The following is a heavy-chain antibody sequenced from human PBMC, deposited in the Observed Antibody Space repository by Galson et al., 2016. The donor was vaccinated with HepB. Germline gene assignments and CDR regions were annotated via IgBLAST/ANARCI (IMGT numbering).Heavy chain of an antibody. J-gene: IGHJ6*02. Sequence: SLRLSCAASGFIFSNYAMSWVRQAPGKGLEWVSTITGRGDSAYYADSVKGRFTISRDNSQNTLFLQMNSLRAEDTAIYYCAKHGEPYYDYAMDVWGQGTTVTVPS. V-gene: IGHV3-23*01. CDR1: GFIFSNYA. CDR2: ITGRGDSA. CDR3: AKHGEPYYDYAMDV. D-gene: IGHD4-17*01.